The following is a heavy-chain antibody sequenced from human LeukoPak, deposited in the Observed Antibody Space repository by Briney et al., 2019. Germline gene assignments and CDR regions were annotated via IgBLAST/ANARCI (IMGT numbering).Heavy chain of an antibody. V-gene: IGHV4-59*01. D-gene: IGHD3-10*01. CDR1: GGSISSYY. Sequence: SETLSLTCIVCGGSISSYYWSWIRQPPGKGLEWIGYIYYSGSTNYNPSLKRRVTISVDTSKNQFSLKLSSVTAADTAVYYCARAGFERDAFDIWGQGTMVTVSS. CDR2: IYYSGST. CDR3: ARAGFERDAFDI. J-gene: IGHJ3*02.